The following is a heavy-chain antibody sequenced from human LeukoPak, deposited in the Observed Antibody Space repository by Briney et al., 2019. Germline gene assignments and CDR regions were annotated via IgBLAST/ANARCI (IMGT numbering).Heavy chain of an antibody. CDR2: IRSKAYGGTT. CDR3: TRDRSSKAPFSDY. V-gene: IGHV3-49*03. Sequence: QPGRSLRPSCTASGFTFGDYAMSWFRQAPGKGLEWVGFIRSKAYGGTTEYAASVKGRFTISRDDSKSIAYLQMNSLKTEDTAVYYCTRDRSSKAPFSDYWGQGTLVTVSS. CDR1: GFTFGDYA. D-gene: IGHD1-26*01. J-gene: IGHJ4*02.